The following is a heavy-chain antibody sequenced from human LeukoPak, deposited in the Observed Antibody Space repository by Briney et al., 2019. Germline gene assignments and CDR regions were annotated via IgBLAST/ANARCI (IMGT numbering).Heavy chain of an antibody. Sequence: ASVKVSCKASGYTFTAYYIHWVRQAPGQGLEWMGWINPNSGGTNYVQKFQGRVTMTRDTSISTAYMELSSLRSDDTAVYYCARGGIQLWFLVDYWGQGTLVTVSS. CDR3: ARGGIQLWFLVDY. D-gene: IGHD5-18*01. CDR1: GYTFTAYY. J-gene: IGHJ4*02. CDR2: INPNSGGT. V-gene: IGHV1-2*02.